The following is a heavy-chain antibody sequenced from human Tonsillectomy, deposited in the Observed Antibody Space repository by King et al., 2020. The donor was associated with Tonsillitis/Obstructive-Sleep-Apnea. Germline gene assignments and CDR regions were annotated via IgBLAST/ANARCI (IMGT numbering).Heavy chain of an antibody. J-gene: IGHJ5*01. CDR2: VIPTLGIG. CDR3: AREGTGRGSWGYNWFDS. V-gene: IGHV1-69*09. D-gene: IGHD3/OR15-3a*01. CDR1: GGTFSSYA. Sequence: QLVQSGAEVKKTGSSVKVSCKASGGTFSSYAISWGRQAPGQGLEWMGRVIPTLGIGKYAQKFQGRVTISADKSTTNAYMELSSLRSEDTDVYYCAREGTGRGSWGYNWFDSWGQGTLVAVSS.